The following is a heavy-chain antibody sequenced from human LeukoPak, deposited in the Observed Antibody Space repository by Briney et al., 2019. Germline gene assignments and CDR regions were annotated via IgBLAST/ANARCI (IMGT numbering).Heavy chain of an antibody. J-gene: IGHJ4*02. Sequence: SVKVSCKASGGTFSSYAISWVRQAPGQGLEWMGRFIPILGIANYAQKFQGRVTITADKSTSTAYMELSSLRSEDTAVYYCARLGSIVGATGIDYWGQGTLVTVSS. CDR1: GGTFSSYA. V-gene: IGHV1-69*04. CDR2: FIPILGIA. CDR3: ARLGSIVGATGIDY. D-gene: IGHD1-26*01.